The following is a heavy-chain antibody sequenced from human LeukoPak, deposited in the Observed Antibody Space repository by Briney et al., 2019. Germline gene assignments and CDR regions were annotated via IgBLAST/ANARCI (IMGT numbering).Heavy chain of an antibody. D-gene: IGHD1-26*01. CDR1: GFTFSSYG. J-gene: IGHJ3*02. V-gene: IGHV3-30*02. CDR3: AKALRGSYSDDAFDI. Sequence: PGGSLRLSCAASGFTFSSYGMHWVRQAPGKGLEWVAFIRYDGSNKYYADSVKGRFTIPRDNSKNTLYLQMNSLRAEDTAVYYCAKALRGSYSDDAFDIWGQGTMVTVSS. CDR2: IRYDGSNK.